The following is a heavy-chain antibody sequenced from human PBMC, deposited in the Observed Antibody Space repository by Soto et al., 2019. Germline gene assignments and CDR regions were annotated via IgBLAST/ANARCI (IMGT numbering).Heavy chain of an antibody. V-gene: IGHV4-39*01. J-gene: IGHJ4*02. CDR2: IQYRGST. CDR1: DDPITSGAYY. Sequence: PSETLSLTCTVSDDPITSGAYYWGLIRQPPGKGLEWIGTIQYRGSTYYNPSLKSRVTMSLDTSKNQYSLRLSSVTAADTAVYFCAGIFWFGDLLFDYWGPGTLITSPQ. CDR3: AGIFWFGDLLFDY. D-gene: IGHD3-10*01.